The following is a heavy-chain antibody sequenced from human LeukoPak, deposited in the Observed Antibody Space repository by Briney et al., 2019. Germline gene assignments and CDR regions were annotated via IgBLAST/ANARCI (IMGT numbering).Heavy chain of an antibody. D-gene: IGHD6-13*01. CDR3: AIPEDSNSGSYNY. V-gene: IGHV4-30-2*01. Sequence: SETLSLTCAVSGGSISSGGYSWSWIRQPPGKGLEWIGYIYHSGSTYYNPSLKSRVTISVDRSKNQFSLKLSSVTAADTAVYYCAIPEDSNSGSYNYWGQGTLVTVSS. CDR2: IYHSGST. CDR1: GGSISSGGYS. J-gene: IGHJ4*02.